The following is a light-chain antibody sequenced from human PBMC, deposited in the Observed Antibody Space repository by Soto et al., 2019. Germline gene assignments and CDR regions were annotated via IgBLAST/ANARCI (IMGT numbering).Light chain of an antibody. CDR1: QDISDY. CDR3: QQYDNLPLT. V-gene: IGKV1-9*01. J-gene: IGKJ4*01. Sequence: DIQLTQSPSFLSASVGDRVTITCRASQDISDYLAWYQQRPGKAPKLLIYAASTLQSGVPSRFSGSGSGTESTLTISSLQPEEIATYYCQQYDNLPLTFGGGTKVDIK. CDR2: AAS.